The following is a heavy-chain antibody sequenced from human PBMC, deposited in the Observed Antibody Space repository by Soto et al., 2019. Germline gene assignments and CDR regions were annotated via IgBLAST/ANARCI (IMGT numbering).Heavy chain of an antibody. CDR1: GFTFSSYS. V-gene: IGHV3-48*02. Sequence: EVQLVESGGGLVQPGGSLRLSCAASGFTFSSYSMNWVRQAPGKGLEWVSYISSSSSTIYYADSVKGRFTISRDNAKNSLYLQMNSLRDEDTAVYYCARDAEGYSSGWYFDYWGQGTPVTVSA. D-gene: IGHD6-19*01. CDR3: ARDAEGYSSGWYFDY. J-gene: IGHJ4*02. CDR2: ISSSSSTI.